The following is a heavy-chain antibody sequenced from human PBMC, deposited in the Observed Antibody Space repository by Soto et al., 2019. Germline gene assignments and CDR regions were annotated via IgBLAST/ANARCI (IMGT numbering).Heavy chain of an antibody. CDR3: ARVNPLRYVDY. CDR1: GGSVSSGSHS. J-gene: IGHJ4*02. CDR2: IYYSGST. Sequence: QVQLQESGPGLVKPSETLSLSCTVSGGSVSSGSHSWSWIRQPPGKGLEWIGYIYYSGSTKYNPSLKSRTSISVDTSKNQFSLILRSVTAADTAVYYCARVNPLRYVDYWGQGSLVTVSS. V-gene: IGHV4-61*01.